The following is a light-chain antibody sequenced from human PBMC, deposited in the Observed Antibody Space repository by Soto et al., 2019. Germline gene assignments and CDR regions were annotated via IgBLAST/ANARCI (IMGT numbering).Light chain of an antibody. Sequence: DIQMTQSPSSLSASVGDSVTITCRASQTISTYLNWYQQKPGRAPKVLISDVSSLQSGVPSRFSGSGSGTDFSLTISRLQTEDSATYYCQQTFFTRGTFGGGTKVEI. CDR2: DVS. CDR1: QTISTY. J-gene: IGKJ4*01. V-gene: IGKV1-39*01. CDR3: QQTFFTRGT.